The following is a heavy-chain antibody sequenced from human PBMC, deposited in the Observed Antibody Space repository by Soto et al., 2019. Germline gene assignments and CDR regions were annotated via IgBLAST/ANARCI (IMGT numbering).Heavy chain of an antibody. CDR2: IYWDDDK. J-gene: IGHJ3*02. CDR1: GFSLSTSGVG. Sequence: SGPTLVKPTQTLTLTCTFSGFSLSTSGVGVGWIRQPPGKALEWLALIYWDDDKRYSPSLKSRLTITKDTSKNQVVLTMTNMDPVDTATYYCAHSGSTEYCSSTSCYRRVDAFDIWGQGTMVTVSS. D-gene: IGHD2-2*01. V-gene: IGHV2-5*02. CDR3: AHSGSTEYCSSTSCYRRVDAFDI.